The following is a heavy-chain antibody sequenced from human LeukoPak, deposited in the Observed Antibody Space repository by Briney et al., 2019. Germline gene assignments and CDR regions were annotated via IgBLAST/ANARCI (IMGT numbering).Heavy chain of an antibody. J-gene: IGHJ5*02. CDR1: GGSISSYY. CDR3: AKARNTMVRRFGYNWFDP. V-gene: IGHV4-4*07. Sequence: SETLSLTCTVSGGSISSYYWTWIRQPAGKGLEWIGRNYTSGSTNYNPSLKSRVTMSLDTSKNQFSLKLTSVTAADTAVYYCAKARNTMVRRFGYNWFDPWGQGTLVTVSS. D-gene: IGHD3-10*01. CDR2: NYTSGST.